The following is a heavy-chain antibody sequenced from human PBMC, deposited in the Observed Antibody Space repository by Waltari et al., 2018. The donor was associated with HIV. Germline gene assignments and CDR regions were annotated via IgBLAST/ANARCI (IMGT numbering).Heavy chain of an antibody. Sequence: QVQPVQSGAEVKKPGSSVKGSCKASGGTFSNSAINWVRQAPGQGLEWMGGVIPIFGSPSYAQKCQRRVTTTADESTSTVYMKLGSLRSEDTAVYYCASASRDTAMSAFEIWRQGTMDTVSS. CDR3: ASASRDTAMSAFEI. CDR2: VIPIFGSP. CDR1: GGTFSNSA. V-gene: IGHV1-69*01. J-gene: IGHJ3*02. D-gene: IGHD5-18*01.